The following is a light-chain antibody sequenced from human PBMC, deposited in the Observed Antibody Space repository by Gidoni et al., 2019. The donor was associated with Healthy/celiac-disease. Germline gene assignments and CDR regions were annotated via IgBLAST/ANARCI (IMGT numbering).Light chain of an antibody. CDR1: SSDVGGYNY. J-gene: IGLJ3*02. Sequence: QSALTQPRAVSGSPGQSVTISCTGTSSDVGGYNYVSWYQQNTGKAPKLMIYDVSKRPSGVPDRFSGSMSGNTASLTISGLQAEDEADYYCCSYAGSYTWVFGGGTKLTVL. CDR2: DVS. V-gene: IGLV2-11*01. CDR3: CSYAGSYTWV.